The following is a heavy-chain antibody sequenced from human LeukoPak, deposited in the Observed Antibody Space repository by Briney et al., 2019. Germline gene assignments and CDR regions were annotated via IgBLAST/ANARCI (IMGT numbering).Heavy chain of an antibody. V-gene: IGHV4-59*01. Sequence: SETLSLTCTVSGGSISSYYWSWIRQPPGKGLERLGYIYYSGSTNYNPSLKSRVTISVDTSKNQFSLKPSSVTAADTAVYYCARGLLAYYYDSSGYYYYYYGMDVWGQGTTVTVSS. CDR2: IYYSGST. CDR3: ARGLLAYYYDSSGYYYYYYGMDV. D-gene: IGHD3-22*01. CDR1: GGSISSYY. J-gene: IGHJ6*02.